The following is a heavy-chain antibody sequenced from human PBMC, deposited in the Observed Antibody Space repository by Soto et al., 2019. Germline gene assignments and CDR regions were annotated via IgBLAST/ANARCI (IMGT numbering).Heavy chain of an antibody. CDR2: ISGSGASI. Sequence: VQLLESGGNLVQPGESLRLSCAASGFTFSSYVMSWVRQAPGKGLEWVSTISGSGASIYDADSVKGRFTISRDNSKNTVYLQMNSLRAEDTAVYYCAKDGLGSCTGGTCYGSDYWGQGTLVTVSS. V-gene: IGHV3-23*01. CDR3: AKDGLGSCTGGTCYGSDY. D-gene: IGHD2-15*01. CDR1: GFTFSSYV. J-gene: IGHJ4*02.